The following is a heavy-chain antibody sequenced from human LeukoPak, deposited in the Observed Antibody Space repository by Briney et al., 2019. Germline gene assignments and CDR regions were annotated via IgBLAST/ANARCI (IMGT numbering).Heavy chain of an antibody. D-gene: IGHD3-3*01. CDR1: GFTFSSYA. CDR3: AKDKTYYDFWSGHDAFDI. V-gene: IGHV3-23*01. Sequence: GGSLRLSCAASGFTFSSYAMSWVRQAQGKGLEWVSVISGSGDNTYYADSVKGRFTISRDNSKTTLYLQMNSLRAEDTAVYYCAKDKTYYDFWSGHDAFDIWGQGTMVTVSS. CDR2: ISGSGDNT. J-gene: IGHJ3*02.